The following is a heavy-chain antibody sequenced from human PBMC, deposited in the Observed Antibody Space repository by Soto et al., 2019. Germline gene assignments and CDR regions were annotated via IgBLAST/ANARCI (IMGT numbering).Heavy chain of an antibody. J-gene: IGHJ4*02. CDR2: ISGSGSTI. D-gene: IGHD6-13*01. V-gene: IGHV3-11*01. Sequence: PGGSLRLSCAASGFTFSDYYMSWFRQAPGKGLEWVSYISGSGSTIHDADSVKGRFTISRDNAKNSLYLQMNSLRAEDTAVYYCARVGSILAAGTPDYWGQGTLVTVSS. CDR3: ARVGSILAAGTPDY. CDR1: GFTFSDYY.